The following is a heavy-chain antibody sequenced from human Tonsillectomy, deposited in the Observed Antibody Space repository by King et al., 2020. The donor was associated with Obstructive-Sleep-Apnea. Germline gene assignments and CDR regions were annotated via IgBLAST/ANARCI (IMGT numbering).Heavy chain of an antibody. J-gene: IGHJ4*02. CDR3: AREYWGPDY. V-gene: IGHV3-7*01. CDR2: IKQDGSVK. CDR1: GFTFSSYW. D-gene: IGHD3-16*01. Sequence: VQLVESGGGLVQPGGSVRLSCGASGFTFSSYWMTWVRQAPGKGLEWVANIKQDGSVKNYEDSVKGRFTISRDNAKKSVFLQMNGLTAGDTAVYYCAREYWGPDYWGQGTLVTVSS.